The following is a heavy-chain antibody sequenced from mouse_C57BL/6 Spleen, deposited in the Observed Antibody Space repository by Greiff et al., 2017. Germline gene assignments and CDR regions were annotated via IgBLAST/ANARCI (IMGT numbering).Heavy chain of an antibody. CDR3: ARGNRYDYDVGFAY. CDR2: INYDGSST. D-gene: IGHD2-4*01. CDR1: GFTFSDYY. Sequence: EVKLVESEGGLVQPGSSMKLSCTASGFTFSDYYMAWVRQAPEKGLEWVANINYDGSSTYYLDSLKSRFIISRDNAKNILYLQMSSLKSEDTATYYCARGNRYDYDVGFAYWGQGTLVTVSA. J-gene: IGHJ3*01. V-gene: IGHV5-16*01.